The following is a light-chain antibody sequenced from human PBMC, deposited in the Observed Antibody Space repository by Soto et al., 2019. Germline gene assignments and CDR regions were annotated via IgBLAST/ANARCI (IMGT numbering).Light chain of an antibody. CDR3: QQSYTTPWT. CDR2: TAS. CDR1: QSVAKY. Sequence: DIQMTQSPSSLSASVGDRVTITCRATQSVAKYVNWYQQKPGKAPNLLIYTASNLQSGVPSRFTGSGSATDFTLTISSLQPADFATYYCQQSYTTPWTFGQGTKVEIK. V-gene: IGKV1-39*01. J-gene: IGKJ1*01.